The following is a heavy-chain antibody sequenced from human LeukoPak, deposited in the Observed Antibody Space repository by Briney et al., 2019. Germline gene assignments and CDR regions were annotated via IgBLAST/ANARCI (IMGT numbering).Heavy chain of an antibody. Sequence: SETLSLTCTVSGGSLSGYYYTWIRQPPGKDLEWIGYVYYSGSTNYNPSLKSRVTISVDTSKNQFSLKLSSVTAADTAVYYCARESAAAFDYWGQGALVTVSS. D-gene: IGHD2-2*01. J-gene: IGHJ4*02. CDR3: ARESAAAFDY. CDR1: GGSLSGYY. CDR2: VYYSGST. V-gene: IGHV4-59*01.